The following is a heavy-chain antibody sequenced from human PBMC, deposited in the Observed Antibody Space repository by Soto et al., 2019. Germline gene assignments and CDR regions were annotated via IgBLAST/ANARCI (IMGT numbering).Heavy chain of an antibody. V-gene: IGHV4-59*01. CDR1: GGSITSYH. CDR2: TSYTGNT. D-gene: IGHD3-3*01. Sequence: SETLSLTCIASGGSITSYHWSWIRQFPGKGLEWIAYTSYTGNTNYNPSLQSRVTISMDTSKNQLSLKLTSMTAADTAVYYCARAETITIFGVVPGPDYWGQGTLVTVSS. CDR3: ARAETITIFGVVPGPDY. J-gene: IGHJ4*02.